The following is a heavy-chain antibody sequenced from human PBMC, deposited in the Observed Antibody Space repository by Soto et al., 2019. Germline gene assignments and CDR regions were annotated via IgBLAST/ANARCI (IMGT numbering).Heavy chain of an antibody. CDR1: GYPFTAYY. CDR3: ASSVTVRPGRGDYYALDV. J-gene: IGHJ6*02. Sequence: GASVKVSCKASGYPFTAYYMHWVRQAPGQGLEWVGRINTKNGGTDYAQKFQGRVTLTRDPSISTAFMNLTSLGSDDTAVYYCASSVTVRPGRGDYYALDVWGQGTTVTVPS. V-gene: IGHV1-2*06. CDR2: INTKNGGT. D-gene: IGHD6-6*01.